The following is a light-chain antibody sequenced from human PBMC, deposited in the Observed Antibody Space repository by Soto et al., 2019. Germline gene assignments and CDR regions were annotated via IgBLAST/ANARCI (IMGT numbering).Light chain of an antibody. CDR3: QQHINWPLT. J-gene: IGKJ4*01. CDR2: AAS. CDR1: QSVSNN. V-gene: IGKV3-15*01. Sequence: EIVMAQSPATLSVSPGERATLACRASQSVSNNLAWYQQKPGQAPRLLIYAASTRATGIPARFSGSGSGTEFTVTISSLQSEDFALYYCQQHINWPLTFGGGTKAESK.